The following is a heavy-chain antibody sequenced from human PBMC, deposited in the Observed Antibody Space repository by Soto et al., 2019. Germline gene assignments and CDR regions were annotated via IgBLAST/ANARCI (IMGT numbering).Heavy chain of an antibody. CDR1: VYTFSSYD. Sequence: AAVTVSCRASVYTFSSYDIIWVRQATGQGLEWMGWMNPNSGNTGYAQKFQGRVTMTRNTSISTAYMELSSLRSEDTAVYYCARSRYYYDSSGYVDYWGQGTLVTVSS. J-gene: IGHJ4*02. V-gene: IGHV1-8*01. D-gene: IGHD3-22*01. CDR2: MNPNSGNT. CDR3: ARSRYYYDSSGYVDY.